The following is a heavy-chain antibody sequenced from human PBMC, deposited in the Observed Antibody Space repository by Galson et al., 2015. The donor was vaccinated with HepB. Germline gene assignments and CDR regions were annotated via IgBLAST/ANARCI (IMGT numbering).Heavy chain of an antibody. CDR1: GFTFTRHS. CDR2: LGASGVNK. D-gene: IGHD6-19*01. Sequence: SLRLSCAASGFTFTRHSMAWVRQAPGKGLEWVSTLGASGVNKLYADSVKGRFTISRDDSENTLYLHVDSRRAADTAVYFCAKESSGYYYFDSWGQGTLVTVSS. CDR3: AKESSGYYYFDS. J-gene: IGHJ4*02. V-gene: IGHV3-23*01.